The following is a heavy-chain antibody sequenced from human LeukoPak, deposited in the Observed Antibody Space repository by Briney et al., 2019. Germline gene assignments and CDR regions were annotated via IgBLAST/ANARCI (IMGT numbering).Heavy chain of an antibody. Sequence: PSETLSLTCAVYGGSFSGYYWSWIRQPPGKGLEWIGEINHSGSTNYNPSLKSRVTISVDTSKNQFSLKLSSVTAADTAVYYCARAGKYSSSSRYYGMDVWGQGTTVTVSS. V-gene: IGHV4-34*01. CDR1: GGSFSGYY. D-gene: IGHD6-6*01. CDR3: ARAGKYSSSSRYYGMDV. J-gene: IGHJ6*02. CDR2: INHSGST.